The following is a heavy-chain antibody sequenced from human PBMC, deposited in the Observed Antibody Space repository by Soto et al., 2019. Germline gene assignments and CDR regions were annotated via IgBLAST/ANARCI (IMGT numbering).Heavy chain of an antibody. V-gene: IGHV2-5*02. Sequence: QIPLKESGPTLVKPTQTLTLTCTFSGFSLSSSGVGVGWIRQPPGKALEWLALIYGDDGERYTPSLKTRLTITKDTSKNQVVLTMTNMDPVDTATYYCAHRAGDDYVWGSYKDALDVWGQGKMVNVSS. CDR1: GFSLSSSGVG. CDR3: AHRAGDDYVWGSYKDALDV. CDR2: IYGDDGE. D-gene: IGHD3-16*01. J-gene: IGHJ3*01.